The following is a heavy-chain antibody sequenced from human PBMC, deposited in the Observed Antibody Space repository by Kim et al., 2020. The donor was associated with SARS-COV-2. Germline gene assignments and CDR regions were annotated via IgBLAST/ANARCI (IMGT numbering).Heavy chain of an antibody. J-gene: IGHJ4*02. CDR3: ARAGRSVPPNY. Sequence: KSYVDSVKGRFTTSRDNAKNSLYLKMNSLRAEDTAVYYCARAGRSVPPNYWGQGTLVTVSS. V-gene: IGHV3-7*01. CDR2: K. D-gene: IGHD3-10*01.